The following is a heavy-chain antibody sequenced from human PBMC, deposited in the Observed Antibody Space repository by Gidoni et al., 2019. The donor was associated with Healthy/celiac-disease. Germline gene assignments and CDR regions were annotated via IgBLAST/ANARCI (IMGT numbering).Heavy chain of an antibody. Sequence: EVQLLESGGGLVQPGGSLRLSCAASGFTFSSYAMSWVRQAPGKGLEWVSAISGSGGSPYYADSVKGRFTISRDNSKNTLYLQMNSLRAEDTAVYYCAGGVVPAAMLPLDYWGQGTLVTVSS. CDR3: AGGVVPAAMLPLDY. V-gene: IGHV3-23*01. CDR2: ISGSGGSP. CDR1: GFTFSSYA. J-gene: IGHJ4*02. D-gene: IGHD2-2*01.